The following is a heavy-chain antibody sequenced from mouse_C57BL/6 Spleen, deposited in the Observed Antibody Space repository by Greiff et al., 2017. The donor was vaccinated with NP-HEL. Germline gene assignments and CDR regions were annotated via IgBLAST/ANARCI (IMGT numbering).Heavy chain of an antibody. Sequence: EVKLMESGPGLVKPSQSLSLTCSVTGYSITSGNYWNWIRQFPGNKLEWMGYISYDGSNNYNPTLKNRISITGDTSENQFFLKLNSVTTEDTATYYCASLCYDYDAWFAYWGQGTLVTVSA. V-gene: IGHV3-6*01. CDR3: ASLCYDYDAWFAY. CDR2: ISYDGSN. D-gene: IGHD2-4*01. CDR1: GYSITSGNY. J-gene: IGHJ3*01.